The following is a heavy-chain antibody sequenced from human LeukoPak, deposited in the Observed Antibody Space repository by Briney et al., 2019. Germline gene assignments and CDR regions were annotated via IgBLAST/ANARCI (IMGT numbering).Heavy chain of an antibody. Sequence: PGRSLRLSCAASGFTFDDYAMHWVRQAPGKGLEWVSGISWNSGSIGYADSVKGRFTISRDNAKNSLYLQMNSLRAEAMALYYCAKDGSGYYDSMAPYYFDYWGRGTLVTVSS. D-gene: IGHD3-22*01. V-gene: IGHV3-9*03. J-gene: IGHJ4*02. CDR3: AKDGSGYYDSMAPYYFDY. CDR1: GFTFDDYA. CDR2: ISWNSGSI.